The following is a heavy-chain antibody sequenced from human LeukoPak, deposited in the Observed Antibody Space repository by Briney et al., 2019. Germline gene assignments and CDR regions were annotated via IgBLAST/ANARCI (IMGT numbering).Heavy chain of an antibody. CDR2: ISYDGSNK. J-gene: IGHJ4*02. V-gene: IGHV3-30*03. CDR3: AGNYYDSSGLDY. Sequence: TGGSLRLSCAASGFTFSSYGMHWVRQAPGKGLEWVAVISYDGSNKYYADSVKGRFTISRDNSKNTLYLQMNSLRAEDTAVYYCAGNYYDSSGLDYWGQGTLVTVSS. CDR1: GFTFSSYG. D-gene: IGHD3-22*01.